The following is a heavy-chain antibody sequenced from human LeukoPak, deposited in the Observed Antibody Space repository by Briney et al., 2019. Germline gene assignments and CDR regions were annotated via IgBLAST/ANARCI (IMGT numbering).Heavy chain of an antibody. CDR1: AYTFTNYY. J-gene: IGHJ4*02. V-gene: IGHV1-2*02. D-gene: IGHD6-6*01. Sequence: GASVKVSCKTSAYTFTNYYMHWVRQVPGQGLEWLGWIHPNSGGTNYAQKFQGRVTMTRDTSINTAYMELSSLTSDDTAVYYCASGSSSDYWGQGTLVTVSS. CDR3: ASGSSSDY. CDR2: IHPNSGGT.